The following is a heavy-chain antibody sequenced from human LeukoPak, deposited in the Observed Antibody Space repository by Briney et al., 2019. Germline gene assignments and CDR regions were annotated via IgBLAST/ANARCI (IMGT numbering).Heavy chain of an antibody. D-gene: IGHD1-1*01. CDR3: ARGALNWNDVDY. J-gene: IGHJ4*02. Sequence: PGGSLRLSCAASGFTFSSYAMHWVRQAPGKGLEWVAVISYDGSNKYYADSVKGRSTISRDNSKNTLYLQMNSLRAEDTAVYFCARGALNWNDVDYWGQGTLVTVSS. CDR2: ISYDGSNK. V-gene: IGHV3-30-3*01. CDR1: GFTFSSYA.